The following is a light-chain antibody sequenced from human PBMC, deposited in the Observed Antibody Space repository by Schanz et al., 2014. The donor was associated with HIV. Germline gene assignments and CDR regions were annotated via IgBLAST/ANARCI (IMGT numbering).Light chain of an antibody. J-gene: IGLJ3*02. CDR1: SSDVGGYNY. CDR3: SSYGGGDTLL. CDR2: EVN. V-gene: IGLV2-8*01. Sequence: QSALTQPASVSGSPGQSITISCTGTSSDVGGYNYVSWYQQHPGKAPKLIISEVNKRPSGVPARFSGSKSGNTASLTVSGLQADDEADYYCSSYGGGDTLLFGGGTKLTVL.